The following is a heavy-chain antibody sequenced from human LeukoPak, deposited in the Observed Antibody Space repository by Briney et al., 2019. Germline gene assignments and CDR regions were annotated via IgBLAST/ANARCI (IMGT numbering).Heavy chain of an antibody. CDR1: GGSIDGTNW. CDR3: ARSHDHLWGNYPDY. Sequence: SETLSLTCDVSGGSIDGTNWWNWVRQPPGKGLEWIGEIHHDGRINYNPSLKSRVTLSVDKSKNQFSLRLNSVTAADTAMYYCARSHDHLWGNYPDYWGQGTLVTVSS. J-gene: IGHJ4*02. V-gene: IGHV4/OR15-8*01. D-gene: IGHD3-16*02. CDR2: IHHDGRI.